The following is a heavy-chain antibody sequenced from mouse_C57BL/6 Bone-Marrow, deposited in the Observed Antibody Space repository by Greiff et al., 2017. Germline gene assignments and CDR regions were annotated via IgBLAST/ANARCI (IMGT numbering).Heavy chain of an antibody. CDR3: ARRLVCDD. D-gene: IGHD2-2*01. J-gene: IGHJ2*01. CDR1: GFTFSDYG. CDR2: ISSGSSTI. Sequence: DVHLVESGGGLVKPGGSLKLSCAASGFTFSDYGMHWVRQAPEKGLEWVAYISSGSSTIYYADTVKGRFTFSRDNAKNTLFLQMTSLRSEDTAMXYCARRLVCDDWGQGTTLTVSS. V-gene: IGHV5-17*01.